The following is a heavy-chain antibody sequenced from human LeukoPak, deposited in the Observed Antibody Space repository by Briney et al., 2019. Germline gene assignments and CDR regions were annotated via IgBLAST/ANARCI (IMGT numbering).Heavy chain of an antibody. CDR2: IYSGGST. CDR3: ARVMVAATRWGYYYYMDV. CDR1: GFTVSSNY. Sequence: GGSLGLSCAASGFTVSSNYMSWVRQAPGKGLEWVSVIYSGGSTYYADSVKGRFTISRDNSKNTLYLQMNSLRAEDTAVYYCARVMVAATRWGYYYYMDVWGKGTTVTISS. D-gene: IGHD2-15*01. J-gene: IGHJ6*03. V-gene: IGHV3-53*01.